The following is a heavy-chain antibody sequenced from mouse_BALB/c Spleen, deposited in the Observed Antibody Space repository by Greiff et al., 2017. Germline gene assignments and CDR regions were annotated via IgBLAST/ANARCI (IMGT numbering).Heavy chain of an antibody. D-gene: IGHD1-1*02. CDR2: ISYDGSN. CDR1: GYSITSGYY. J-gene: IGHJ2*01. Sequence: ESGPGLVKPSQSLSLTCSVTGYSITSGYYWNWIRQFPGNKLEWMGYISYDGSNNYNPSLKNRISITRDTSKNQFFLKLNSVTTEDTATYYCAREGGKKRYFDYWGQGTTLTVSS. CDR3: AREGGKKRYFDY. V-gene: IGHV3-6*02.